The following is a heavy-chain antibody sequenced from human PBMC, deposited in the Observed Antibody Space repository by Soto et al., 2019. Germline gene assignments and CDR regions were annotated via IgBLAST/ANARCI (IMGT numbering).Heavy chain of an antibody. CDR3: ATVLHDYGTNGVDS. D-gene: IGHD3-16*01. V-gene: IGHV4-30-4*01. CDR2: IYYTGTT. Sequence: QVQLQESGPRLVKPSQTLSLTCSVSGASIRSGRYYWSWIRQSPGRGLEWIGYIYYTGTTHYNPAVKSRVTILLVNSKDQFSLTLTSVTAADTAIYYCATVLHDYGTNGVDSWGQGTQVTVSS. CDR1: GASIRSGRYY. J-gene: IGHJ5*01.